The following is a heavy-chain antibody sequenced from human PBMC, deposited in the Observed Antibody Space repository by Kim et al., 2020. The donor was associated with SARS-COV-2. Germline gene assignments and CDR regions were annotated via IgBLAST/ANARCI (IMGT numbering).Heavy chain of an antibody. CDR3: ARQGTSSWSDEWFDP. J-gene: IGHJ5*02. D-gene: IGHD6-13*01. Sequence: QKFQDGVTMPRDTSTSTVYLELSSLRSEDTAVYYCARQGTSSWSDEWFDPWGQGTLVTVSS. V-gene: IGHV1-46*01.